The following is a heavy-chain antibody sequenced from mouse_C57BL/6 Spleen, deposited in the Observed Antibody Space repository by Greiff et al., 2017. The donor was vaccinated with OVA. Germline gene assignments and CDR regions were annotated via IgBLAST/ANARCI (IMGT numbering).Heavy chain of an antibody. CDR3: APFVYAMDY. CDR1: GYTFTSYW. J-gene: IGHJ4*01. CDR2: IHPNSGST. V-gene: IGHV1-64*01. Sequence: QVHVKQSGAELVKPGASVKLSCKASGYTFTSYWMHWVKQRPGQGLEWIGMIHPNSGSTNYNEKFKSKATLTVDKSSSTAYMQLSSLTSEDSAVYYCAPFVYAMDYWGQGTSVTVSS.